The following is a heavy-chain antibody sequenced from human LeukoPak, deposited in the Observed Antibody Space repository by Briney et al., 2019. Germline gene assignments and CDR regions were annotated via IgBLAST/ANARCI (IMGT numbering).Heavy chain of an antibody. J-gene: IGHJ4*02. Sequence: GGSLRLPCAASGFTFSSYAMSWVRQAPGKGLEWVSAISGSGGSTYYADSVKGRFTISRDNSKNTLYLQMNSLSAEDTAIYYCAKYLIAVAGYIDYWGQGTLVTVSS. D-gene: IGHD6-19*01. CDR3: AKYLIAVAGYIDY. CDR1: GFTFSSYA. V-gene: IGHV3-23*01. CDR2: ISGSGGST.